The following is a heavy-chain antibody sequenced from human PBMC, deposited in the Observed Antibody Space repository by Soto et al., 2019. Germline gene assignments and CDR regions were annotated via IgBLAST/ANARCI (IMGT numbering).Heavy chain of an antibody. D-gene: IGHD2-8*01. CDR3: ARVQYCTNGVCYGWFDP. CDR1: GYTFTSYG. V-gene: IGHV1-18*01. CDR2: ISAYNGNT. J-gene: IGHJ5*02. Sequence: ASVKVFCKASGYTFTSYGISWVRQAPGQGLEWMGWISAYNGNTNYAQKLQGRVTMTTDTSTSTAYMELRSLRSDDTAVYYCARVQYCTNGVCYGWFDPWGQGTLVTVSS.